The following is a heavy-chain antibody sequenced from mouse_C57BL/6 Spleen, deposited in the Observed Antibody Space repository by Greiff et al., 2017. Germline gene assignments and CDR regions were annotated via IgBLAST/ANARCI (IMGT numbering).Heavy chain of an antibody. CDR1: GYTFTGYW. Sequence: VQLVESGAELMKPGASVKLSCKATGYTFTGYWIEWVKQRPGHGLEWIGEILPGSGSTNYNEKFKGKATFTADTSSNTAYMQLSSLTTEDSAIYYCARSSGHYYGSSYGVWYFDVWGTGTTGTVSS. J-gene: IGHJ1*03. V-gene: IGHV1-9*01. D-gene: IGHD1-1*01. CDR3: ARSSGHYYGSSYGVWYFDV. CDR2: ILPGSGST.